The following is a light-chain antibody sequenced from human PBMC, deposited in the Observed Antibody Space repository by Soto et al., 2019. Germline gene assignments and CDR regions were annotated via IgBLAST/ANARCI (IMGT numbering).Light chain of an antibody. CDR1: SSDVGGYNY. CDR3: RSYTTSNTRQIV. J-gene: IGLJ1*01. V-gene: IGLV2-14*03. Sequence: QSALTQPASVSGSPGQSITISCTGTSSDVGGYNYVSWYQHHPGKAPKLIIYDVSNRPSGVSIRFSGSKSVNTASLTISGLQPEDEADYHCRSYTTSNTRQIVFGTGTKLTVL. CDR2: DVS.